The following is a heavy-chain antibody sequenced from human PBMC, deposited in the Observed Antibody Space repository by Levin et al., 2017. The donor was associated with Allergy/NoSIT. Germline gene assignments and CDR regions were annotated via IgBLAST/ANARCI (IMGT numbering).Heavy chain of an antibody. Sequence: GESLKISCAASGFTFSSYGMHWVRQAPGKGLEWVAVISYDGSNKYYADSVKGRFTISRDNSKNTLYLQMNSLRAEDTAVYYCAKGKQQLADYWGQGTLVTVSS. CDR2: ISYDGSNK. CDR1: GFTFSSYG. D-gene: IGHD6-13*01. J-gene: IGHJ4*02. CDR3: AKGKQQLADY. V-gene: IGHV3-30*18.